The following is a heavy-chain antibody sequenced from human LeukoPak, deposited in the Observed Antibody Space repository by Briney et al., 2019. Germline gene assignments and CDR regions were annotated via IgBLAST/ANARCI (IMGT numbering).Heavy chain of an antibody. CDR2: ISSSGSTI. CDR1: GITFSDYY. V-gene: IGHV3-11*01. Sequence: GGSLRLTCAASGITFSDYYMSWIRQAPGKGLEWVSYISSSGSTIQYADSVKGRFTISRDNAKNSLYLQMNSLRDEDTAVYYCAKHRFESGGYHSTDWGQGTLVTVSS. J-gene: IGHJ4*02. CDR3: AKHRFESGGYHSTD. D-gene: IGHD3-22*01.